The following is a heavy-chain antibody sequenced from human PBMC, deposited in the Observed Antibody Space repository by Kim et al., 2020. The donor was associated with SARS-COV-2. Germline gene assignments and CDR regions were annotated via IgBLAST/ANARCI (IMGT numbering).Heavy chain of an antibody. V-gene: IGHV4-39*01. D-gene: IGHD3-9*01. CDR3: ARPHYDILTGYYNIRNAFDI. CDR1: GGSISSSSYY. CDR2: IYYSGST. J-gene: IGHJ3*02. Sequence: SETLSLTCTVSGGSISSSSYYWGWIRQPPGKGLEWIGSIYYSGSTYYNPSLKSRVTISVDTSKNQFSLKLSSVTAADTAVYYCARPHYDILTGYYNIRNAFDIWGQGTMVTVSS.